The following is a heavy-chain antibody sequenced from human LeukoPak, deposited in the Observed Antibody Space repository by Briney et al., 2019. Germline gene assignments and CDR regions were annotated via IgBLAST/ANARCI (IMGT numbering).Heavy chain of an antibody. J-gene: IGHJ3*02. Sequence: PGGSLRLSCAASGFTFSTYSMNWVRQAPGKGLEWVSSFSSGRSYIYYADSVKGRFTISRDNAKNSLYLQMNSLRAEDTAVYYCARVYGGNMRDAFDIWGQGTMVTVSS. V-gene: IGHV3-21*01. D-gene: IGHD4-23*01. CDR3: ARVYGGNMRDAFDI. CDR1: GFTFSTYS. CDR2: FSSGRSYI.